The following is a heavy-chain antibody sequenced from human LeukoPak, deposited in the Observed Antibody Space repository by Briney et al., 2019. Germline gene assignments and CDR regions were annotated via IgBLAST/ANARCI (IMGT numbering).Heavy chain of an antibody. J-gene: IGHJ6*02. Sequence: GGSLRLSRAAPGFTVNSNYMIWVRQAPGKGLEWVSVISGSGGTTYYADSVKGRFTISRDSSKNTLYLQMNSLRAEDTAVYYCAKVSGGGLYYDGMDVWGQGTTVTVSS. D-gene: IGHD1-14*01. V-gene: IGHV3-23*01. CDR3: AKVSGGGLYYDGMDV. CDR1: GFTVNSNY. CDR2: ISGSGGTT.